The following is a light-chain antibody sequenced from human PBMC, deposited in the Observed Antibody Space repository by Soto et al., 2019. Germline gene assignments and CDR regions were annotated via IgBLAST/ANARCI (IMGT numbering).Light chain of an antibody. CDR3: QQYNNGPFT. J-gene: IGKJ3*01. Sequence: EIVMTQSPATLSVSPGERATLSCRASQSISSNLAWYQQKPGQAPRLLIYGASTRATGIPATFSGSGSGTEFTLTISSLQSEDFAFYYCQQYNNGPFTFAPGTKVDIK. CDR2: GAS. V-gene: IGKV3-15*01. CDR1: QSISSN.